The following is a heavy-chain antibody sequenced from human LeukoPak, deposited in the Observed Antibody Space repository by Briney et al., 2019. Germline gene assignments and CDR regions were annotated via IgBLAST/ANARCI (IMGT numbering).Heavy chain of an antibody. Sequence: GESLKISCKGSGYSFTSYWIGWVRQMPGKGLEWRGIIYPGDSDTRYSPSFQGQVTISADKSISTAYLQWSSLKASDTAMYYCARSVRGVIEGKYNWFDPWGKGTLVTVSS. D-gene: IGHD3-10*01. J-gene: IGHJ5*02. V-gene: IGHV5-51*01. CDR1: GYSFTSYW. CDR2: IYPGDSDT. CDR3: ARSVRGVIEGKYNWFDP.